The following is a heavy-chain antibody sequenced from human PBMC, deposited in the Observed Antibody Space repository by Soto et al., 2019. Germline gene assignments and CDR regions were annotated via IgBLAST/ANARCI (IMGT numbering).Heavy chain of an antibody. CDR2: INHSGST. CDR3: ARVAYYDFWSGYRRQHNWFDP. V-gene: IGHV4-34*01. D-gene: IGHD3-3*01. CDR1: GGSFSGYY. J-gene: IGHJ5*02. Sequence: SETLSLTCAVYGGSFSGYYWSWIRQPPGKGLEWIGEINHSGSTNYNPSLKSRVTISVDTSKNQFSLKLSSVTAADTAVYYCARVAYYDFWSGYRRQHNWFDPWGQGTLVTVSS.